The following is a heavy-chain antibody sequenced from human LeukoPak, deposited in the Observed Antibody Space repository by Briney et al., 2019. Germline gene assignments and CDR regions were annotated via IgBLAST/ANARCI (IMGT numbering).Heavy chain of an antibody. CDR3: ARTPTTYTYGTFDS. Sequence: SETLSLTCTISGGSISSYYWSWIRQPPGKGLEWIGYIYCSGSTDYNPSLKSRVTISVDTSKKQFSLKLSSVTAADTALYYCARTPTTYTYGTFDSWGQGTLVTVSS. D-gene: IGHD5-18*01. V-gene: IGHV4-59*01. J-gene: IGHJ4*02. CDR2: IYCSGST. CDR1: GGSISSYY.